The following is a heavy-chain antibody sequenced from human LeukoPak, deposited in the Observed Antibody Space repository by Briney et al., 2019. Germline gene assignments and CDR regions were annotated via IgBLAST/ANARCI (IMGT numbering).Heavy chain of an antibody. CDR1: GFSFSNFA. J-gene: IGHJ4*02. D-gene: IGHD3-10*01. CDR2: ISGSGSTT. CDR3: AKSQFSPLLWFGESYYFDH. Sequence: GGSLRLSCAASGFSFSNFAMNWVRQAPGKGLVWVSGISGSGSTTYYADSVEGRFTISRDNSKNTLYLQLNSLRAEDTAVYYCAKSQFSPLLWFGESYYFDHWGQGTLVTVSS. V-gene: IGHV3-23*01.